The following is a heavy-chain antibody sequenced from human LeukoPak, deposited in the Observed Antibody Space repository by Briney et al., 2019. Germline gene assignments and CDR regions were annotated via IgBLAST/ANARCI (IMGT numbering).Heavy chain of an antibody. Sequence: ASVKVSCKVSGATFSSYTISWVRQAPGQGLEWKGRIIPILGIANYAQKYQGRVTVTAAKSTSTAYVELSSLRSEDTAVYYCAREMAGDVPAATDAFDIWGQGTMVTVSS. CDR3: AREMAGDVPAATDAFDI. CDR1: GATFSSYT. J-gene: IGHJ3*02. V-gene: IGHV1-69*04. D-gene: IGHD2-2*01. CDR2: IIPILGIA.